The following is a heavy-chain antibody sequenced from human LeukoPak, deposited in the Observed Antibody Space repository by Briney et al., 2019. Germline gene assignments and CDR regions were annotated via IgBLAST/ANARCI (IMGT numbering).Heavy chain of an antibody. CDR1: GFTFSSYA. CDR3: AKPITIFGVARGFDP. Sequence: GGSLRLSCAASGFTFSSYAMSWVRQAPGKGLEWVSAISGSGGSTYYADSVKGRFTISRDNSKNTLYLQMNSLRAEDTAVYYCAKPITIFGVARGFDPWGQGTLVTVSS. CDR2: ISGSGGST. J-gene: IGHJ5*02. V-gene: IGHV3-23*01. D-gene: IGHD3-3*01.